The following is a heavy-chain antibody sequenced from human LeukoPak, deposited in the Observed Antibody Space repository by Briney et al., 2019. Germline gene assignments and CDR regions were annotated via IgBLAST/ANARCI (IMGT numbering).Heavy chain of an antibody. CDR2: INPNSGGT. Sequence: ASVKVSCKASGYTFTGYYIHWVRQAPGQGLEWMGWINPNSGGTNYAQKFQGRVTMTRDTSISTAYMELSRLRSDDTAVYYCARAVAGKGNWFDPWGQGTLVTVSS. CDR3: ARAVAGKGNWFDP. V-gene: IGHV1-2*02. D-gene: IGHD6-19*01. J-gene: IGHJ5*02. CDR1: GYTFTGYY.